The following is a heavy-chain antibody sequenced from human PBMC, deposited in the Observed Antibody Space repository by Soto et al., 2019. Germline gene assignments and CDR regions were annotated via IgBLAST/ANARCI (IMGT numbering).Heavy chain of an antibody. Sequence: ELQLVESGGGLVQPGGSLRLSCAASGFTFSSYWMSWVRQAPGKPLEWVANIKQDGSEKYYVDSVKGRFTISRDNAKNSLYLQMHSLRAEDTAVYYCARDHPSDSSGYFDAFDIWGQGTMVTVSS. V-gene: IGHV3-7*01. CDR3: ARDHPSDSSGYFDAFDI. J-gene: IGHJ3*02. CDR2: IKQDGSEK. D-gene: IGHD3-22*01. CDR1: GFTFSSYW.